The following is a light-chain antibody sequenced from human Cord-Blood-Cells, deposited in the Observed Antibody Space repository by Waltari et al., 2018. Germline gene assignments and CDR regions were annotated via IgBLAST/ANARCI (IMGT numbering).Light chain of an antibody. CDR3: QQYYSTPT. CDR1: QSVLYSSNNKNY. V-gene: IGKV4-1*01. CDR2: WAS. J-gene: IGKJ1*01. Sequence: DIVMTQSPDSLAECLGAWATINCKSSQSVLYSSNNKNYLAWYQQKPGQPPKLLIYWASTRESGVPDRFSGSGSGTDFTLTISSLQAEDVAVYYCQQYYSTPTFGQGTKVEIK.